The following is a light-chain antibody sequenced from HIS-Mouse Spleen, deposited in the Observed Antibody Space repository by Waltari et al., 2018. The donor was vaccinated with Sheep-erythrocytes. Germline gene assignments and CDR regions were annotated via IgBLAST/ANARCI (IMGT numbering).Light chain of an antibody. CDR2: GAS. V-gene: IGKV3-15*01. J-gene: IGKJ1*01. Sequence: EIVMTQSPATLSVSPGARATLPCRASPSVSTTLAGYQQKPGQAPRHLIYGASTRATGIPARFSGRGDGTEFTLTISSMQSEDFAVYYCQQYKNWPETFGQGTKVEIK. CDR3: QQYKNWPET. CDR1: PSVSTT.